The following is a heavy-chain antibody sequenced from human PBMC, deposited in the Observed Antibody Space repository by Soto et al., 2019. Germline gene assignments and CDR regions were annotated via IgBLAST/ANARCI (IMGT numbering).Heavy chain of an antibody. D-gene: IGHD3-22*01. Sequence: ASVKVSCKASGYTFTSYGMSWVRQAPGQGLEGMGWISAYNGNTNYAQKLQGRVTMTTGTSTSTAYMELRSLRSDDTAVYYCARDKTYDSSGYYFAYFKHWGQGTLVTV. CDR3: ARDKTYDSSGYYFAYFKH. J-gene: IGHJ1*01. CDR1: GYTFTSYG. CDR2: ISAYNGNT. V-gene: IGHV1-18*01.